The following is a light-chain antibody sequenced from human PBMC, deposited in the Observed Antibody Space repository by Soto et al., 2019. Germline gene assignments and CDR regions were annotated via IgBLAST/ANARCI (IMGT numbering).Light chain of an antibody. CDR3: VSYTTSSTYV. V-gene: IGLV2-18*02. CDR1: SSDVGSYER. CDR2: EVT. Sequence: QSALTQPPSVSGSPGQSVTISCTGTSSDVGSYERVSWYQQTPCTAPKLMIYEVTNRPSGVPHRCSGSKSGNTASLTISGLQAEDEADYYCVSYTTSSTYVFGTGTKLTVL. J-gene: IGLJ1*01.